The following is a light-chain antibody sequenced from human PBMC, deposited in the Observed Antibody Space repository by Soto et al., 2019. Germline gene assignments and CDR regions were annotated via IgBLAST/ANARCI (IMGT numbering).Light chain of an antibody. V-gene: IGKV3-11*01. J-gene: IGKJ1*01. CDR3: QQYNSYSWT. Sequence: IVLTPSPATLSLSPVKRATLSCRASQNISNYLIWYQQKPGQAPRLLIYDASNRATGIPARFSGSGSGTDFTLTISSLQPDDIATYSCQQYNSYSWTFGQGTKVDIK. CDR1: QNISNY. CDR2: DAS.